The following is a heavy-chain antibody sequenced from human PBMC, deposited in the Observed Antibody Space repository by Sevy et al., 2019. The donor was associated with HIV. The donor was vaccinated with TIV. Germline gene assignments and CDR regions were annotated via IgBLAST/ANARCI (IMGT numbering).Heavy chain of an antibody. Sequence: SVKVSCKASGGTFSSYGISWVRQAPGQGLEWMGGIIPILRTVNYAQPFQGRVTITADESTKTAYMELSSLRSEDTAVYYCARGGGYGWYYFDYWGQETPVIVSS. V-gene: IGHV1-69*13. D-gene: IGHD6-19*01. CDR2: IIPILRTV. CDR1: GGTFSSYG. CDR3: ARGGGYGWYYFDY. J-gene: IGHJ4*02.